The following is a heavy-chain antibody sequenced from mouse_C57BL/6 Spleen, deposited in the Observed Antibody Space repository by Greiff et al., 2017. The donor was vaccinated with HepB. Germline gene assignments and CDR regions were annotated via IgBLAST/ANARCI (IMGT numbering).Heavy chain of an antibody. Sequence: VQLQQPGAELVKPRASVKLSCKASGYTFTSYWMHWVKQRPGPGLEWIGMIHPNSGSTNYNEKFKSKATLTVDKSSSTAYMQLSSLTSEDSAVYYCARVTTVVAKAMDYWGQGTSVTVSS. D-gene: IGHD1-1*01. CDR1: GYTFTSYW. V-gene: IGHV1-64*01. J-gene: IGHJ4*01. CDR2: IHPNSGST. CDR3: ARVTTVVAKAMDY.